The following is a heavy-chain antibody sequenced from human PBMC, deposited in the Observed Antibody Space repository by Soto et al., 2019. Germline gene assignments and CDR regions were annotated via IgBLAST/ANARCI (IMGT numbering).Heavy chain of an antibody. CDR2: INVYNGNT. J-gene: IGHJ5*02. CDR1: GYTFTNYG. V-gene: IGHV1-18*01. D-gene: IGHD3-10*02. Sequence: ASVKVSCKASGYTFTNYGISWVRQAPGQGLEWMGWINVYNGNTKYAQKVQGRVTMTTDTSTSTAYMELRSLRSDDPAVYYCGRGVFWGSYYNQQNFYAPWAQGTSDPVSS. CDR3: GRGVFWGSYYNQQNFYAP.